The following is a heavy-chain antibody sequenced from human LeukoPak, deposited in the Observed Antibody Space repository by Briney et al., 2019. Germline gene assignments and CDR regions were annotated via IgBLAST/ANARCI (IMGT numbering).Heavy chain of an antibody. V-gene: IGHV4-59*01. CDR3: ARVRDYHDSLWAFDI. CDR1: GGSISSYY. D-gene: IGHD3-22*01. J-gene: IGHJ3*02. CDR2: IYYSGST. Sequence: SETLSLTCTVSGGSISSYYWSWIRQPPGKGLEWIGYIYYSGSTNYNPSLKSRVTISVDTSKNQFSLKLSSVTAADTAVYYCARVRDYHDSLWAFDIWGQGTMVTVSS.